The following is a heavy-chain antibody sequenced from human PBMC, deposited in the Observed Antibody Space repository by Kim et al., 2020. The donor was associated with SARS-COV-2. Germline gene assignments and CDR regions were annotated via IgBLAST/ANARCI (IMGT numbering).Heavy chain of an antibody. V-gene: IGHV1-2*02. CDR3: ARDGTYDSSGYYTRAGPGYFDL. Sequence: ASVKVSCKASGDTFTGYYMHWVRQAPGQGLEWMGWINPNSGGTNYAQKFQGRVTMTRDTSISTAYMELSRLRSDDTAVYYCARDGTYDSSGYYTRAGPGYFDLWGRGTLVTVSS. D-gene: IGHD3-22*01. CDR1: GDTFTGYY. J-gene: IGHJ2*01. CDR2: INPNSGGT.